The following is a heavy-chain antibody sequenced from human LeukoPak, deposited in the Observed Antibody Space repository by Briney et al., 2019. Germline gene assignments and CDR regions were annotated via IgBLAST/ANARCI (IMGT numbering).Heavy chain of an antibody. CDR2: INHSGST. J-gene: IGHJ6*03. V-gene: IGHV4-34*01. CDR3: AREGGYDLYYYYYMDA. CDR1: GGSFSGYY. D-gene: IGHD5-12*01. Sequence: SETLSLTCAVYGGSFSGYYWSWIRQPPGKGLEWIGEINHSGSTNYNPSLKSRVTISVDTSKNQFSLKLSSVTAADTAVYYCAREGGYDLYYYYYMDAWGKGTTVTVSS.